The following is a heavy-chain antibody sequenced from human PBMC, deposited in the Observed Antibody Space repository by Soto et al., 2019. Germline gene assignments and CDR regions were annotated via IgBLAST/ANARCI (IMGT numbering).Heavy chain of an antibody. CDR3: ARDDYKDGGNNWFDP. Sequence: SETLSLTCTVSGGSITNYYWSWIRQPAGKGLEWIGRIYTKERTNYNLSFRNRVTMSVDTSKDQFSLKLDAVTAADTAVYYCARDDYKDGGNNWFDPWGQGTLVTVSS. CDR2: IYTKERT. CDR1: GGSITNYY. J-gene: IGHJ5*02. D-gene: IGHD3-16*01. V-gene: IGHV4-4*07.